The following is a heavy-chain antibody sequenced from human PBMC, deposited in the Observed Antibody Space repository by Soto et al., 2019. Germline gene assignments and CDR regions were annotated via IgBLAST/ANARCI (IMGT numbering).Heavy chain of an antibody. CDR3: ASGPPRRVTVVTPYYYGMDV. V-gene: IGHV3-33*01. J-gene: IGHJ6*02. CDR1: GFTFSSYG. D-gene: IGHD2-15*01. Sequence: GGSLRLSCAASGFTFSSYGMHGVRQAPGKGLEWVAVIWYDGSNKYYADSVKGRFTISRDNSKNTLYLQMNSLRAEDTAVYYCASGPPRRVTVVTPYYYGMDVWGQGTTVTVSS. CDR2: IWYDGSNK.